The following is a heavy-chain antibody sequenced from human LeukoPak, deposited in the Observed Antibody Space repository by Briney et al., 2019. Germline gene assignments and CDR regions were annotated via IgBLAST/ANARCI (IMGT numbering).Heavy chain of an antibody. CDR3: AKGPSGNQFDP. CDR1: GFTFSSNG. D-gene: IGHD5-12*01. Sequence: GGSLRLSCTASGFTFSSNGMPWVRQAPGKGLEWVAFIRHDGSNKFYADSVRGRFTISRDNANNMLYLQLYSLRAEDTAVYYCAKGPSGNQFDPWGQGTLVTVSS. V-gene: IGHV3-30*02. J-gene: IGHJ5*02. CDR2: IRHDGSNK.